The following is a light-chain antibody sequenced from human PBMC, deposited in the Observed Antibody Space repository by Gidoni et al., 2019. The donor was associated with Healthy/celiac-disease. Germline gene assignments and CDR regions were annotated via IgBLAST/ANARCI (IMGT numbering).Light chain of an antibody. CDR1: NSGSKS. J-gene: IGLJ3*02. CDR3: QVWDSSSDHPNWV. CDR2: DDS. V-gene: IGLV3-21*03. Sequence: SYVLTQPPSVSVPPGKPARITCGGNNSGSKSVHWYQQKPGQAPVLVVYDDSDRPSGIPERFSGSNSGNTATLTISRVEAGDEADYYCQVWDSSSDHPNWVFGGGTKLTVL.